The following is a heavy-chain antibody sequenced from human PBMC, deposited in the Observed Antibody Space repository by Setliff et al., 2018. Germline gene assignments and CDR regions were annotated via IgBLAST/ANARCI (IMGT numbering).Heavy chain of an antibody. CDR1: GVSISSYY. CDR2: IQKSGGT. J-gene: IGHJ6*02. Sequence: PSETLSLTCNVSGVSISSYYWSWIRQPPGKGLESIGYIQKSGGTNYNPALKSRATISVDTSTNQFSLKLRSVTAADTAVYYCARLSWNGLRYYGLDVWGQGTTVTVSS. V-gene: IGHV4-59*01. D-gene: IGHD3-3*01. CDR3: ARLSWNGLRYYGLDV.